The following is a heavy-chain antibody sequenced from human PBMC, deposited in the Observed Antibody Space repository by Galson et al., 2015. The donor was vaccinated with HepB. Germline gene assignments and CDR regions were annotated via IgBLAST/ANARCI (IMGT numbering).Heavy chain of an antibody. V-gene: IGHV3-23*01. CDR1: GFTFSSYA. CDR3: AKGKGVGATLGSYYYGMDV. Sequence: SLRLSCAASGFTFSSYAMSWVRQAPGKGLEWVSAISGSGGSTYYADSVKGRFTISRDNSKNTLYLQMNSLRAEDTAVYYCAKGKGVGATLGSYYYGMDVWGQGTTVTVSS. CDR2: ISGSGGST. J-gene: IGHJ6*02. D-gene: IGHD1-26*01.